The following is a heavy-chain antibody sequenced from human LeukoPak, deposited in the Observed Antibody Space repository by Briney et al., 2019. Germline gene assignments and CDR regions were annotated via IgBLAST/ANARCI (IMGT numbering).Heavy chain of an antibody. J-gene: IGHJ4*02. CDR1: GYTLTELS. V-gene: IGHV1-24*01. CDR2: FDPEDGET. CDR3: ATFLGGDYYFDY. Sequence: ASVKVSCKVSGYTLTELSMQWVRQAPGKGLEWMGGFDPEDGETIYAQKFQGRVTMTEDTSTDTAYMELSSLRSEDTAVYYCATFLGGDYYFDYWGQGTLVTVSS. D-gene: IGHD2-21*02.